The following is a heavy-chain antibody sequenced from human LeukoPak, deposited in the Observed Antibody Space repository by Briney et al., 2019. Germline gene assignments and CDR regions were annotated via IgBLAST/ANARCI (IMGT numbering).Heavy chain of an antibody. CDR3: ARDHCSGGSCYSAY. D-gene: IGHD2-15*01. CDR1: GFTVSSNF. CDR2: LYSGGST. V-gene: IGHV3-53*01. Sequence: GGSLRLSCAASGFTVSSNFMTWVRQAPGKGLEWVSVLYSGGSTDYADSVKGRFTVSRDSSKNTVYLQMNSLRAEDSTVYYCARDHCSGGSCYSAYWGQGTLVTVSS. J-gene: IGHJ4*02.